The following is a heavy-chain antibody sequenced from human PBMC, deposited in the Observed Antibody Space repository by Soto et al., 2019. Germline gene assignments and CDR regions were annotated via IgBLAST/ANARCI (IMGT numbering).Heavy chain of an antibody. CDR2: ARNKVSGYTT. Sequence: EVQLVESGGGLVQPGGSLRLSCAASGFTFSDHYMDWVRQAPGQGLEWVGRARNKVSGYTTAYAASVEGRFAISRDDSKNSLYLQMSSLKVEDTAVYFCARLMGTSFDLWGQGTLVTVSA. CDR3: ARLMGTSFDL. CDR1: GFTFSDHY. D-gene: IGHD2-8*01. V-gene: IGHV3-72*01. J-gene: IGHJ4*02.